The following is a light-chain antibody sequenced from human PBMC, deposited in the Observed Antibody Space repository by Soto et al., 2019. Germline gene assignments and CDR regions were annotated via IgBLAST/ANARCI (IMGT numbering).Light chain of an antibody. CDR3: AAWDDSLNGPV. J-gene: IGLJ3*02. V-gene: IGLV2-8*01. CDR1: PSDVGGYNS. Sequence: QSVLTQPPSASGSPGQSVTISCTGTPSDVGGYNSVSWYQQYPGKAPKLMIYDVSKRPSGVPDRFSGSKSGNTASLTVSGLQAEDEANYYCAAWDDSLNGPVFGGGTQLTVL. CDR2: DVS.